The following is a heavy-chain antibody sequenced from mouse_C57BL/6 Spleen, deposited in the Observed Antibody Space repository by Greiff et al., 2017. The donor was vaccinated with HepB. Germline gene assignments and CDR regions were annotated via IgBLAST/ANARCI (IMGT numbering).Heavy chain of an antibody. CDR2: IDPSDSYT. D-gene: IGHD2-4*01. Sequence: VQLQQPGAELVRPGTSVKLSCKASGYTFTSYWMHWVKQRPGQGLEWIGVIDPSDSYTNYNQKFKGKATLTVDTSSSTAYMQLSSLTSEDSAVYYCARRYDYLFDYWGQGTTLTVSS. CDR3: ARRYDYLFDY. V-gene: IGHV1-59*01. J-gene: IGHJ2*01. CDR1: GYTFTSYW.